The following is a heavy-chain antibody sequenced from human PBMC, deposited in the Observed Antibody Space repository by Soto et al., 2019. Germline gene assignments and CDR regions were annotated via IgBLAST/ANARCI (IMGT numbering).Heavy chain of an antibody. V-gene: IGHV3-48*02. D-gene: IGHD1-26*01. J-gene: IGHJ4*02. Sequence: EVQLVESGGGLVQPGGSLRLSGSASGFTFSDYGGNWGRQAPWTGLEWISSISSGSDTIYYADSVKGRFTISGDNAKKSLFLQMTSLRDEDTAVYYCARVSTTWEDDYWGQGTLVTVSS. CDR2: ISSGSDTI. CDR1: GFTFSDYG. CDR3: ARVSTTWEDDY.